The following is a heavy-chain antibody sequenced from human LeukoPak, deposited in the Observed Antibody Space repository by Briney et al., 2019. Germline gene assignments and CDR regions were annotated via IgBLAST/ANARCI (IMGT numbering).Heavy chain of an antibody. CDR3: AKDRTTGPYYYYMDV. V-gene: IGHV3-30*18. J-gene: IGHJ6*03. CDR2: ISYDGSNK. Sequence: QPGGSLRLSCAASGFTFSSYGMHWVRQAPGKGPEWVAVISYDGSNKYYADSVKGRFTISRDNSKNTLYLQMNSLRAEDTAVYYCAKDRTTGPYYYYMDVWGKGTTVTVSS. D-gene: IGHD4-17*01. CDR1: GFTFSSYG.